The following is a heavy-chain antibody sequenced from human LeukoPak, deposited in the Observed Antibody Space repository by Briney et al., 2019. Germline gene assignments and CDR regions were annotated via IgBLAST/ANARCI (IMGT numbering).Heavy chain of an antibody. CDR2: IIPIFGTA. Sequence: SVKVSCKASGGTFSSYAISWVRQAPGQGLEWMGGIIPIFGTANYAQEFQGRVTITADESTSTAYMELSSLRSEDTAVYYCARQSYDFWSGYYGDYWGQGTLVTVSS. V-gene: IGHV1-69*13. D-gene: IGHD3-3*01. CDR3: ARQSYDFWSGYYGDY. CDR1: GGTFSSYA. J-gene: IGHJ4*02.